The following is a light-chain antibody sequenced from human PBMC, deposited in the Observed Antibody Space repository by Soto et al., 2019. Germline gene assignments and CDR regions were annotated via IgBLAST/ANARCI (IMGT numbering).Light chain of an antibody. V-gene: IGKV1-39*01. CDR2: AAS. Sequence: DLQMTQSPSSLSASVGDRVTITCRASQSISSYLNWYQQKPGKAPKLLIYAASSLQSGVPSRFSGSGSGTDFTLTISSLQPEDFATYYCQQTYSTPQTFCQGTKLEIK. CDR1: QSISSY. CDR3: QQTYSTPQT. J-gene: IGKJ2*01.